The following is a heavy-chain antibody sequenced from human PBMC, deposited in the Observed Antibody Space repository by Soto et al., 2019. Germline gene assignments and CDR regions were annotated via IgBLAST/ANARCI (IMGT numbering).Heavy chain of an antibody. D-gene: IGHD5-18*01. J-gene: IGHJ6*04. CDR2: ISSSSGYI. V-gene: IGHV3-21*01. Sequence: EVQLVESGGGLVKPGGSLRLSCAASGFTFSTYSMNWVRQAPGKGLEWVSSISSSSGYIYYADSVKGRFTISRDDAKNTPALQMNSLRAEETAVYYWARVRSYSYGQGYGMDVWGEGTTVTVSS. CDR1: GFTFSTYS. CDR3: ARVRSYSYGQGYGMDV.